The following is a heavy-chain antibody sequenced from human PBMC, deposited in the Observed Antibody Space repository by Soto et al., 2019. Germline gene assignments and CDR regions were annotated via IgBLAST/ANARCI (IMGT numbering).Heavy chain of an antibody. CDR3: ATAAYCGGDCTTKHNWFGP. D-gene: IGHD2-21*02. J-gene: IGHJ5*02. V-gene: IGHV1-69-2*01. CDR1: GYTFTDYY. Sequence: ASVKLSFKVSGYTFTDYYMHWLQQAQGKGLEGMGLVDPEDGETIYAEKFQGRVTITADTSTDTAYMELSSLRSEDTAVYYCATAAYCGGDCTTKHNWFGPWGQGHLGTVSS. CDR2: VDPEDGET.